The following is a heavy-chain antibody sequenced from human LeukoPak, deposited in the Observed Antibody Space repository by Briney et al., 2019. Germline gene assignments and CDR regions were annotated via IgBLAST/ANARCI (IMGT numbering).Heavy chain of an antibody. J-gene: IGHJ4*02. V-gene: IGHV3-21*01. CDR3: ARGWESYYYGSGSYPLY. CDR2: IGSSSSYI. Sequence: GGSLRLSCAASGFAFSSYSMNWVRQAPGKGLEWVSSIGSSSSYIYYADSVKGRFTISRDNAKNSLYLQMNSLRAEDTAVYYCARGWESYYYGSGSYPLYWGQGTLVTVSS. D-gene: IGHD3-10*01. CDR1: GFAFSSYS.